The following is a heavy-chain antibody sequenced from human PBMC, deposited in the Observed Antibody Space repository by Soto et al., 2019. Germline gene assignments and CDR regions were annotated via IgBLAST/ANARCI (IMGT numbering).Heavy chain of an antibody. CDR3: TRDQQLYDFWSGYFSNWFDP. CDR2: IRSKAYGGTT. Sequence: PGGSLRLSCTASGFTFGDYAMSWFRQAPGKGLEWVGFIRSKAYGGTTEYAASVKGRLTISRDDSKSIAYLQMNSLKTEDTAVYYCTRDQQLYDFWSGYFSNWFDPWGQGTLVTVSS. V-gene: IGHV3-49*03. J-gene: IGHJ5*02. D-gene: IGHD3-3*01. CDR1: GFTFGDYA.